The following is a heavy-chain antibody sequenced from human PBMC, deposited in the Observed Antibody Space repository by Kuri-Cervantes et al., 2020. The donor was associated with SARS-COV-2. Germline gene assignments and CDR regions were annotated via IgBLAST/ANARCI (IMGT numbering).Heavy chain of an antibody. J-gene: IGHJ3*02. CDR2: ISSSSSTI. CDR3: ARSGKGYCSSTSCSMDDAFDI. Sequence: GGSLRLSCAASGFTFSSYSMNWVRQAPGKGLEWVSYISSSSSTIYYADSVKGRFTISRDNSKNTLYLQMNSLRAEDTAVYYCARSGKGYCSSTSCSMDDAFDIWGQGTMVTVSS. D-gene: IGHD2-2*01. V-gene: IGHV3-48*01. CDR1: GFTFSSYS.